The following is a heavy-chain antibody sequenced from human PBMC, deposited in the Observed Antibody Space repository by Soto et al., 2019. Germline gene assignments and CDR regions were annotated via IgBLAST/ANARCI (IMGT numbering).Heavy chain of an antibody. CDR1: GFTFSHYA. J-gene: IGHJ4*02. CDR3: AKDGSHNFDY. Sequence: QVQLVESGGGVVQPGRSLRLSCAASGFTFSHYAMHWVRQAPGKGLEWVARMSYDGSNEYYADSVKGRFTISRDNSKNTLYLQMHSLRAEDTAVYYCAKDGSHNFDYWGQGTLVTVSS. CDR2: MSYDGSNE. V-gene: IGHV3-30*18.